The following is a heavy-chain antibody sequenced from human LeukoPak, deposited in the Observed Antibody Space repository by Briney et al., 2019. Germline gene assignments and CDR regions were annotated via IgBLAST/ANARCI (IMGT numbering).Heavy chain of an antibody. J-gene: IGHJ4*02. V-gene: IGHV4-59*01. Sequence: SETLSLTCTVSGGSISSYFWSWIRQPPGKGLEWIGYIYYSGSTNYNPSLKSRVTMSVDTSKNQFSLKLSSVTAADTAVYYCASFPGYSSGWPFDYWGQGTLVTVSS. D-gene: IGHD6-19*01. CDR3: ASFPGYSSGWPFDY. CDR2: IYYSGST. CDR1: GGSISSYF.